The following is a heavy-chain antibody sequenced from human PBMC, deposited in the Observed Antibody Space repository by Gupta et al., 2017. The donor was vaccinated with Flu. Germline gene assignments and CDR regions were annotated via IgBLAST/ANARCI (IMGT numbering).Heavy chain of an antibody. V-gene: IGHV3-23*01. D-gene: IGHD6-19*01. Sequence: EVQLLESGGGLVQPGGSLRLSCAASGFTFSSYAMSWVRQARGKGLEWVSAISRSGGTYYADSVKGRFTISRDKSKKTLYLQMKSLRAEDTALYYCAKEGRGWFDDAAFDIWGQGTMVPVSS. J-gene: IGHJ3*02. CDR2: ISRSGGT. CDR3: AKEGRGWFDDAAFDI. CDR1: GFTFSSYA.